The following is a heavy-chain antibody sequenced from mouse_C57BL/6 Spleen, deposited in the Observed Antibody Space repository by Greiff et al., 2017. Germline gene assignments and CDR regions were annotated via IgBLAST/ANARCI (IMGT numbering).Heavy chain of an antibody. CDR2: IDPSDSYT. J-gene: IGHJ4*01. Sequence: QVQLQQSGAELVRPGTSVKLSCKASGYTFTSYWMHWVKQRPGQGLEWIGVIDPSDSYTNYNQKFKGKATLTVDTSSSTAYMQLSSLTSEDSAVYYCARRYYGSSYAMDYWGQGTSVTVSS. CDR3: ARRYYGSSYAMDY. V-gene: IGHV1-59*01. D-gene: IGHD1-1*01. CDR1: GYTFTSYW.